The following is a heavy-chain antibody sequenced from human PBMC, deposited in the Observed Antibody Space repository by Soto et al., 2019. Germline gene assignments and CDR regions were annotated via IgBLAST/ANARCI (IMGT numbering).Heavy chain of an antibody. Sequence: NLGGSLRLSCAASGFTFSNAWMSWVRQAPGKGLEWVGRIKSKTDGGTTDYAAPVKGRFTISRDDSKNTLYLQMNSLKTEDTAVYYCTTDKWKVVGAPARDAFDIWGQGTMVTVSS. CDR2: IKSKTDGGTT. CDR1: GFTFSNAW. J-gene: IGHJ3*02. CDR3: TTDKWKVVGAPARDAFDI. D-gene: IGHD1-26*01. V-gene: IGHV3-15*01.